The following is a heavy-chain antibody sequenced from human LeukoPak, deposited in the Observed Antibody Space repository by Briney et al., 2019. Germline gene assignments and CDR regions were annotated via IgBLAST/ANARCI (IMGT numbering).Heavy chain of an antibody. CDR3: AKASLGSCTGAKCYHFDN. Sequence: GGSLRLSCVASVFTFNRYSMSWVRHVPWKRLEWVLTFSGPMETTYYAPSVRGRFTMSRDNSKNTLSLQMNSLRAEDTAIYYCAKASLGSCTGAKCYHFDNWGQGTLVTVSS. J-gene: IGHJ4*02. CDR2: FSGPMETT. V-gene: IGHV3-23*01. CDR1: VFTFNRYS. D-gene: IGHD2-8*02.